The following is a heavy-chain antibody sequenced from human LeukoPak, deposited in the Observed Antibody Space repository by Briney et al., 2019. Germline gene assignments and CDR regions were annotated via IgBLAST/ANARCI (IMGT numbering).Heavy chain of an antibody. CDR2: ISTYNGNT. D-gene: IGHD3-10*01. CDR3: ARDPRSVYGGYSGSGSFRDY. V-gene: IGHV1-18*01. J-gene: IGHJ4*02. CDR1: GYTFSTYP. Sequence: ASVKVSCKASGYTFSTYPMNWVRQAPGQGLEWMGWISTYNGNTDYAPKFQGRVTMTTDTSTTTVYLELRSLTSDDTAVYYCARDPRSVYGGYSGSGSFRDYWGQGTLVTVSS.